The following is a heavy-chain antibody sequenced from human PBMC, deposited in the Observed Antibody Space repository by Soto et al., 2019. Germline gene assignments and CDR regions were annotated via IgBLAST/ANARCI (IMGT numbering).Heavy chain of an antibody. J-gene: IGHJ3*02. Sequence: GASVKVSCKASGYTFTSYDINWVRQATGQGLEWMGWMNPNSGNTGYAQKFQGRVTMTRNTSISTAYMELSSLRSEDTAVYYCATASPIVVVVAATPYVDAFDIWGQGTMVTVS. CDR3: ATASPIVVVVAATPYVDAFDI. V-gene: IGHV1-8*01. CDR2: MNPNSGNT. CDR1: GYTFTSYD. D-gene: IGHD2-15*01.